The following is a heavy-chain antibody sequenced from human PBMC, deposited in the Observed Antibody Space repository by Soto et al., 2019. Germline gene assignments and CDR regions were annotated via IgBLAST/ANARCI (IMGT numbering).Heavy chain of an antibody. J-gene: IGHJ4*02. CDR2: IYYSGST. CDR3: ARLVYDSSGYRPG. CDR1: GGSISSSSYY. D-gene: IGHD3-22*01. Sequence: SQNRSLRCSGSGGSISSSSYYWGWIRQPPGKGLEWIGSIYYSGSTYYNPSLKSRVTISVDTSKNQFSLKLSSVTAADTAVYYCARLVYDSSGYRPGWGQGTLVTVS. V-gene: IGHV4-39*01.